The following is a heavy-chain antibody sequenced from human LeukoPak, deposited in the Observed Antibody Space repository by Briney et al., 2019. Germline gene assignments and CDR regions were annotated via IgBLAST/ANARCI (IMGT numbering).Heavy chain of an antibody. V-gene: IGHV4-59*01. CDR2: IHYSGST. CDR3: ARASNTGWYAVF. D-gene: IGHD6-19*01. J-gene: IGHJ4*02. CDR1: GGSISSYY. Sequence: SETLSLTCTVSGGSISSYYWSWIRQPPGKGLEWIGYIHYSGSTNYNPSLKSRVTISVDTSRNQFSLSLSSVTAADTAVYCCARASNTGWYAVFWGQGTLVTVSS.